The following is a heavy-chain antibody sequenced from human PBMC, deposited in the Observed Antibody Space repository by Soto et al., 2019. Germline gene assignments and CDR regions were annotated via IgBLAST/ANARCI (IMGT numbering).Heavy chain of an antibody. J-gene: IGHJ4*02. CDR3: ASDQWELQIPDY. CDR1: GFTFSDYY. V-gene: IGHV3-11*01. D-gene: IGHD1-26*01. Sequence: GGSLRLSCAASGFTFSDYYMSWIRQAPGKGLEWVSYISSSGSTIYYADSVKGRFTISRDNAKNSLYLQMNSLRAEDTAVYYCASDQWELQIPDYWGQGPLVTVYS. CDR2: ISSSGSTI.